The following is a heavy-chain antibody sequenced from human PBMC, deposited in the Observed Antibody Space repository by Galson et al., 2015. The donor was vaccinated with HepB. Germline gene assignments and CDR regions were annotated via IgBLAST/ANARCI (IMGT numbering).Heavy chain of an antibody. CDR1: GFTFSSYW. D-gene: IGHD3-16*01. V-gene: IGHV3-74*01. CDR2: INSDGSST. Sequence: SLRLSCAASGFTFSSYWMHWVRQAPGKGLVWVSRINSDGSSTSYADSVKGRFTISRDNAKNTLYLQMNSLRAEDTAVYYCARETDYPNSWGAGWFDPWGQGTPVTVSS. J-gene: IGHJ5*02. CDR3: ARETDYPNSWGAGWFDP.